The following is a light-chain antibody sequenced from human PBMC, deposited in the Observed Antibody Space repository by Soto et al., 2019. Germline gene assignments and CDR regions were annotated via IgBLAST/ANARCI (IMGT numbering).Light chain of an antibody. V-gene: IGKV3-15*01. CDR1: QSVSSN. J-gene: IGKJ1*01. CDR3: QQYGYTPRT. CDR2: GAS. Sequence: EIVMTQSPATLSVSPGERATLSCRASQSVSSNLAWYQQTPGQAPRLLIYGASTRATGIPVRFSGSGSGTDFTLTISRLEPEDFAVYYCQQYGYTPRTFGQGTKVDIK.